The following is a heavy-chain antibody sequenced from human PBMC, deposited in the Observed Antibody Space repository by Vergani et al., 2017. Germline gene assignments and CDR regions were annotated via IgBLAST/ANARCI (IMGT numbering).Heavy chain of an antibody. V-gene: IGHV3-23*01. CDR2: ISGSGGRT. D-gene: IGHD3-3*01. Sequence: EVQLLESGGGLVQPGGSLRLSCAASGFTFSSYAMSWVRQAPGKGLEWVSAISGSGGRTYYADSVKGRFTISRDNSKNTLYLQMNSLRAEDTAVYYCAKDLRGVVIKYYFDYWGQGTLVTVSS. CDR1: GFTFSSYA. CDR3: AKDLRGVVIKYYFDY. J-gene: IGHJ4*02.